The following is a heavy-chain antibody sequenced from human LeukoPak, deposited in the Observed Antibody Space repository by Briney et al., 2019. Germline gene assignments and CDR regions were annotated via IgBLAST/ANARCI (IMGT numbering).Heavy chain of an antibody. J-gene: IGHJ4*02. V-gene: IGHV3-74*01. D-gene: IGHD5-18*01. CDR1: GFTFSSYS. CDR2: INTDGSST. Sequence: GGSLRLSCAASGFTFSSYSMNWVRQAPGKGLVWVSRINTDGSSTSYADSVKGRFTISRDNAKNTLYLQMNSLRAEDAAVYYCARDLQYSYGYTYWGQGTLVTVSS. CDR3: ARDLQYSYGYTY.